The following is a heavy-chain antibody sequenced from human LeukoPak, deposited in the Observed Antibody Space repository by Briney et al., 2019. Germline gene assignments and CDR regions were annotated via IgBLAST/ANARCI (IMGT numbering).Heavy chain of an antibody. CDR3: ARVTAAAGTYYYYYYMDV. Sequence: SETLSLTCTVSGGSISSGSYYWSWIRQPAGKGLEWIGRIYTSGSTNYNPSLKSRVTISVDTSKNQFSLKLSSVTAADTAVYYCARVTAAAGTYYYYYYMDVWGKGTTVTVSS. D-gene: IGHD6-13*01. CDR2: IYTSGST. V-gene: IGHV4-61*02. J-gene: IGHJ6*03. CDR1: GGSISSGSYY.